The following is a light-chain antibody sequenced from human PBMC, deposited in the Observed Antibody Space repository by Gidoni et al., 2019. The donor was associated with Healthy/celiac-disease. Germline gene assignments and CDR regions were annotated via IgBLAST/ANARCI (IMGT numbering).Light chain of an antibody. CDR2: GAS. CDR3: QQYNNWLMCS. CDR1: QSVSSN. Sequence: EIGMTQPPATLSVSPGEGATLSCRASQSVSSNLAWYQQKPGQAPRLIIYGASTRATGIPARFSGSGSGTEFTLTISSLQSEDFAVYYCQQYNNWLMCSFGQGTKLEIK. J-gene: IGKJ2*04. V-gene: IGKV3-15*01.